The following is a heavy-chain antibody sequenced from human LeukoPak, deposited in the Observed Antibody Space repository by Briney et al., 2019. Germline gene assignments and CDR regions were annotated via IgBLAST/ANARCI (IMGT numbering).Heavy chain of an antibody. D-gene: IGHD2-2*01. CDR3: AREKVVPAAPYYYYYGMDV. J-gene: IGHJ6*02. V-gene: IGHV4-61*02. CDR2: IYTSGST. CDR1: GGSISSGSYY. Sequence: PSQTLSLTCTVSGGSISSGSYYWSWIRQPAGKGLEWIGRIYTSGSTNYNPSLKSRVTRSVDTSKNQFSLKLSSVTAADTAVYYCAREKVVPAAPYYYYYGMDVWGQGTTVTVSS.